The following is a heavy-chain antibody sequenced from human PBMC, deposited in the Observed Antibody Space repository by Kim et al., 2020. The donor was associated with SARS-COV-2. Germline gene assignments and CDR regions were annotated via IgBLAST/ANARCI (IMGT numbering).Heavy chain of an antibody. V-gene: IGHV4-59*01. CDR3: ARVLRDGFNYPDGFDF. CDR2: ISYTGTT. D-gene: IGHD5-12*01. Sequence: SETLSLTCNVSGASISSYYWPWIRQPPGKGLEWIGYISYTGTTNYNPSLQTRIVISTDMSRNQFSLRMTSVTAADTALYYCARVLRDGFNYPDGFDFWGQGTMVTVSA. J-gene: IGHJ3*01. CDR1: GASISSYY.